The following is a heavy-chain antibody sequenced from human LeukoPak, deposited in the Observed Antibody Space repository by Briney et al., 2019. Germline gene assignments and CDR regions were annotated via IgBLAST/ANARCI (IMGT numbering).Heavy chain of an antibody. CDR3: ARENIVVVTAIRDAFDI. CDR1: GFTFSSYS. V-gene: IGHV3-48*02. Sequence: GGSLRLSCAASGFTFSSYSMNWVRQAPGKGLEWVSYISSGSSTIYYADSVKGRFTRSRDNAKNSLCLQMNSLRDEDTAVYYCARENIVVVTAIRDAFDIWGQGTMVTVSS. D-gene: IGHD2-21*02. CDR2: ISSGSSTI. J-gene: IGHJ3*02.